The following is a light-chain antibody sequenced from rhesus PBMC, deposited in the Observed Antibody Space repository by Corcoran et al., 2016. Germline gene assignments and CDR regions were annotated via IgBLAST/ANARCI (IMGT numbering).Light chain of an antibody. V-gene: IGKV1-28*01. J-gene: IGKJ2*01. CDR1: QGISRY. Sequence: DIQMTQSPSSLSASVGDTVTITCRASQGISRYLNWFQQKPEKAPKLLVYAASSLESGVPSRFSGSGSGTEFTLTFSSLQPEDFAAYYCLQHNSCPHSFGQGTKVEIK. CDR3: LQHNSCPHS. CDR2: AAS.